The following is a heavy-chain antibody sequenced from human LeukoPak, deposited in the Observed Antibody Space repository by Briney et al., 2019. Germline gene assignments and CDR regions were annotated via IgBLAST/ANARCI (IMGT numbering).Heavy chain of an antibody. V-gene: IGHV3-21*01. CDR2: ISSSSSYI. Sequence: SGGSLRLSCAASGFTFSSYSMNWVRQAPGKGLEWVSSISSSSSYIYYADSVKGRFTISRDNAKNSLYLQMNSLRAEDTAVYYCARATTEAGISATGTGYWGQGTLVTVSS. D-gene: IGHD6-13*01. J-gene: IGHJ4*02. CDR3: ARATTEAGISATGTGY. CDR1: GFTFSSYS.